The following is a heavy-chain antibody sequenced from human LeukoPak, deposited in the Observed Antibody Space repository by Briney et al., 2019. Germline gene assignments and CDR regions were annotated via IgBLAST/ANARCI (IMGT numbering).Heavy chain of an antibody. D-gene: IGHD4-17*01. CDR2: IYPGDSDT. V-gene: IGHV5-51*01. CDR3: ATHVTTVTDWYFDL. CDR1: GYSFISSW. J-gene: IGHJ2*01. Sequence: GEPLKSSCQGSGYSFISSWIGWLRQIPGKGLEWMGIIYPGDSDTRYSPSFQGQVTISVDKSISTAYLQWRRLKASDTAIYYCATHVTTVTDWYFDLWGRGTLVTVSS.